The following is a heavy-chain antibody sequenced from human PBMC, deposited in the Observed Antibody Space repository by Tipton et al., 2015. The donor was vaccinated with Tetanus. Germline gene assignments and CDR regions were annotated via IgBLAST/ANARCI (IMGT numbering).Heavy chain of an antibody. CDR2: VIYDGTS. Sequence: TLSLTCTVSGVSVRSYYWSWIRQSPDKGLEWLGDVIYDGTSYYNPSLNSRVKNSLDTSMNQVPLTLTSVTAADTALYYCARGVPYSTTMGSDWFDPWGQGTLVTVSS. V-gene: IGHV4-34*01. D-gene: IGHD2-2*01. CDR1: GVSVRSYY. J-gene: IGHJ5*02. CDR3: ARGVPYSTTMGSDWFDP.